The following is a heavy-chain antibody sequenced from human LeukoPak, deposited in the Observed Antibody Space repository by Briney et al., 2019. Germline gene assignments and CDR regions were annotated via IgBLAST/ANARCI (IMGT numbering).Heavy chain of an antibody. Sequence: SSETLSLTCTVSGGSISSGDYYWSWIRQPPGKGLEWIGYIYYSGSTYYNPSLKSRVTISVDTSKNQFSLKLSSVTAADTAVYYCASLRYSSSPFDFWGQGTLVTVSS. V-gene: IGHV4-30-4*08. J-gene: IGHJ4*02. CDR3: ASLRYSSSPFDF. D-gene: IGHD6-6*01. CDR1: GGSISSGDYY. CDR2: IYYSGST.